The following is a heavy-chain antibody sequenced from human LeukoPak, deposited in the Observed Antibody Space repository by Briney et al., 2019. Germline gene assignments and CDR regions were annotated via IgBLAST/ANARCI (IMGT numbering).Heavy chain of an antibody. V-gene: IGHV1-8*03. D-gene: IGHD1-1*01. J-gene: IGHJ6*03. CDR1: GYTFTSCD. Sequence: ASVKVSCKASGYTFTSCDINWVRQATGQGLEWMGWMNPNSGNTGYAQKFQGRVTITRNTSISTAYMELSSLRSEDTAVYYCAIRLVASLDYYYYMDVWGKGTTVTVSS. CDR2: MNPNSGNT. CDR3: AIRLVASLDYYYYMDV.